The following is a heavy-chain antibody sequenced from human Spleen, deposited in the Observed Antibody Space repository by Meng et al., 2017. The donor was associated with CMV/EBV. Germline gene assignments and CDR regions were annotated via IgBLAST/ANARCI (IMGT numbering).Heavy chain of an antibody. V-gene: IGHV4-59*01. Sequence: SETLSLTCTVSGGSISSYYWSWIRQPPGKGLEWIGYIYYSGSTNYNPSLKSRVTISVDTSKNQFSLKLSSVTAADTAVYYCARDGLHYYDSSSLWGQGTLVTVSS. J-gene: IGHJ4*02. CDR2: IYYSGST. CDR1: GGSISSYY. D-gene: IGHD3-22*01. CDR3: ARDGLHYYDSSSL.